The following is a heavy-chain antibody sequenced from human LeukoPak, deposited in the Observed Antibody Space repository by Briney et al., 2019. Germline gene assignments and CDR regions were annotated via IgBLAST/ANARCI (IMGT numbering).Heavy chain of an antibody. J-gene: IGHJ4*02. CDR3: ARVAGGYSYRLDY. V-gene: IGHV4-34*01. Sequence: PSETLSLTCAVYGGSFSGYYWSWIRQPPGKGLEWIGEINHSGSTNYNPSLKSRVTISVDTSKNQFSLKLSSVTAADTAVYYCARVAGGYSYRLDYWGQGTLVTVSS. D-gene: IGHD5-18*01. CDR1: GGSFSGYY. CDR2: INHSGST.